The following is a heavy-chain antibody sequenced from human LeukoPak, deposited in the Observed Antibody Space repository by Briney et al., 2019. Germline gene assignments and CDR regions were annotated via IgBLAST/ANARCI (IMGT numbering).Heavy chain of an antibody. Sequence: GGSLRLSCAASGFTFSSYGMHWVRQAPGKGLEWVAVISYDGSNKYYADSVKGRFTISRDNSKNTLYLQMNSLRAEDTPVYYCAKWETYYSSGYYYMNDYWGQGTLVTVSS. CDR1: GFTFSSYG. J-gene: IGHJ4*02. V-gene: IGHV3-30*18. CDR2: ISYDGSNK. D-gene: IGHD3-22*01. CDR3: AKWETYYSSGYYYMNDY.